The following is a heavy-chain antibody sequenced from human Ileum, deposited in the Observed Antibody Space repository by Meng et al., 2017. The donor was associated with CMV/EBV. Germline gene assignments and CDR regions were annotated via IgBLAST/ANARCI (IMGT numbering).Heavy chain of an antibody. V-gene: IGHV3-11*04. CDR1: GFTFSDYY. J-gene: IGHJ6*02. CDR3: ARVSFPSFGVVIIDPYYYYGMDV. Sequence: GESLKISCAASGFTFSDYYMSWIRQAPGKGLEWVSYISSSGSTIYYADSVKGRFTISRDNAKNSLYLQMNSLRAEDTAVYYCARVSFPSFGVVIIDPYYYYGMDVWGQGTTVTVSS. D-gene: IGHD3-3*01. CDR2: ISSSGSTI.